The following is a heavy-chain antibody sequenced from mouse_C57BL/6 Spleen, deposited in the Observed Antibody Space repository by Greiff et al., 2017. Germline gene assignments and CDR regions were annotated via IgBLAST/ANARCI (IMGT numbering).Heavy chain of an antibody. Sequence: QVQLQQPGAELVKPGASVKLSCKASGYTFTSYWMQWVKQRPGQGLEWIGEIDPSDSYTNYNQKFKGKATLTVDTSSSTAYMQLSSLTSEDSAVYYCARSFTTVVEGYAMDYWGQGTSVTVSS. V-gene: IGHV1-50*01. J-gene: IGHJ4*01. CDR2: IDPSDSYT. CDR1: GYTFTSYW. D-gene: IGHD1-1*01. CDR3: ARSFTTVVEGYAMDY.